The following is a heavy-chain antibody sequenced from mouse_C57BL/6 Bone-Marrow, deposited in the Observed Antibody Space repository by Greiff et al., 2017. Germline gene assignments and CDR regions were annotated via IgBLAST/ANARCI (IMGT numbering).Heavy chain of an antibody. Sequence: QVQLQQSGAELVRPGASVKLSCKASGYTFTDYYINWVKQRPGQGLEWIARIYPGSGNTYYNEKFKGKATLTAEKSSSTAYMQLSSLTSEDSAVYFCATGRFSWFAYWGQGTLVTVSA. CDR2: IYPGSGNT. J-gene: IGHJ3*01. V-gene: IGHV1-76*01. CDR1: GYTFTDYY. CDR3: ATGRFSWFAY.